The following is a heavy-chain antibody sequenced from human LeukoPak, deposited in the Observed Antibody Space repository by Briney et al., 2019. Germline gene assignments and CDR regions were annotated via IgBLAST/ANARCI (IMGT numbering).Heavy chain of an antibody. J-gene: IGHJ4*02. V-gene: IGHV3-30*02. D-gene: IGHD3-10*01. CDR2: IRFDGTKT. Sequence: PGGSLRLSCEASGFNFSTNGMHWVSQAPAKDLEGVSFIRFDGTKTFYGDSVRGRFTISRDNSKNTLYLQLSSLRGDDTAVYYCARDCDDVSGNYYYIPDYWGQGTLVTVSS. CDR1: GFNFSTNG. CDR3: ARDCDDVSGNYYYIPDY.